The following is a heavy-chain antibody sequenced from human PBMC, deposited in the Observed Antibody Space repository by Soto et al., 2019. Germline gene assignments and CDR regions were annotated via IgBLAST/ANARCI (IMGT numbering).Heavy chain of an antibody. CDR1: GYSFTSYW. Sequence: GASLKISCKGSGYSFTSYWIGWERQMPGKGLEWMGIVYPGDSDTRYSPSFQGQVTISADKSISTAYLQWSSLKASDTAMYYCARHGVAAAGTTNWFDPWGQGTLVTVSS. CDR2: VYPGDSDT. V-gene: IGHV5-51*01. CDR3: ARHGVAAAGTTNWFDP. D-gene: IGHD6-13*01. J-gene: IGHJ5*02.